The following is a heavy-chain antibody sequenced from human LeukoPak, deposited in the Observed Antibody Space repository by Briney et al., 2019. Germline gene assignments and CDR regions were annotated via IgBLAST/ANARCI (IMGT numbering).Heavy chain of an antibody. CDR1: GGSFSGYY. Sequence: SETLSLTCAVYGGSFSGYYWSWIRQPPGKGLEWIGEINHSGSTNYNPSLKSRVTISVDTSKNQFSLKLSSVTAADTAVYYCARARGYYDSSGYYYMAHYFDYWGQGTLVIVSS. J-gene: IGHJ4*02. V-gene: IGHV4-34*01. D-gene: IGHD3-22*01. CDR3: ARARGYYDSSGYYYMAHYFDY. CDR2: INHSGST.